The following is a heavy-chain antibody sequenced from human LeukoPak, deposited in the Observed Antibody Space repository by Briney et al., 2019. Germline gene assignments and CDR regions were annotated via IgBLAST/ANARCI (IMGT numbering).Heavy chain of an antibody. CDR2: INPNSGGT. CDR3: ARSPSTVTTIFDY. J-gene: IGHJ4*02. Sequence: ASVKVSCKASGYTFTGYYMHWVRQAPGQGLEWVGWINPNSGGTNYAQKFQGRVTMTRDTSISTAYMELSRLRSDDTAVYYCARSPSTVTTIFDYWGQGTLVTVSS. D-gene: IGHD4-11*01. V-gene: IGHV1-2*02. CDR1: GYTFTGYY.